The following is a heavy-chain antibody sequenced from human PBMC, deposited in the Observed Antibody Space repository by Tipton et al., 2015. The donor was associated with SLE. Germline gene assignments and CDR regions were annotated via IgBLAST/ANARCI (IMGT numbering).Heavy chain of an antibody. D-gene: IGHD1-1*01. V-gene: IGHV4-59*01. CDR1: GASIRSYY. Sequence: TLSLTCTVSGASIRSYYWSRIRQPPGKGLEWIGNIYNSGSTHYNPSLKSRVTMSLDTSKNQFSLKLSSVTAADTAVYYCARDSLSGDNWFDPWGQGTLVTVSS. CDR2: IYNSGST. CDR3: ARDSLSGDNWFDP. J-gene: IGHJ5*02.